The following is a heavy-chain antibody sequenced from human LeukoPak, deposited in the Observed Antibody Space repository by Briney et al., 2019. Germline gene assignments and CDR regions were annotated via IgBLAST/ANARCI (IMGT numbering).Heavy chain of an antibody. D-gene: IGHD3-10*01. Sequence: ASVKVSCKVSGYTLTELSMHWVRQAPGKGLEWMGGFDPEDGETIYAQKFQGRVTMTEDTSTDTAYMELSSLRSEDTAVYYCATGWFGELLAKNAFDIWGQGTMVTVSS. CDR1: GYTLTELS. CDR3: ATGWFGELLAKNAFDI. V-gene: IGHV1-24*01. CDR2: FDPEDGET. J-gene: IGHJ3*02.